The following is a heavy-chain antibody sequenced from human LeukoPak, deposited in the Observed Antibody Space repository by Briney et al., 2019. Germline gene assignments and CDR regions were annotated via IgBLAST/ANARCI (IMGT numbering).Heavy chain of an antibody. J-gene: IGHJ4*02. V-gene: IGHV3-11*04. D-gene: IGHD6-13*01. CDR2: ISSSGSTI. Sequence: GGSLRLSCAASGFTFSDSYMSWFRQAPGKGLEWVSYISSSGSTIYYADSVKGRFTISRDNAKNSLYLQMNSLRAEDTAVYYCARDISGSHFDYWGQGTLVTVSS. CDR3: ARDISGSHFDY. CDR1: GFTFSDSY.